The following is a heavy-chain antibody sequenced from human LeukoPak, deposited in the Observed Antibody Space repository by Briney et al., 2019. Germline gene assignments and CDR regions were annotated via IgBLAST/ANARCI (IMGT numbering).Heavy chain of an antibody. CDR1: GGSFTEYH. J-gene: IGHJ3*02. CDR3: ARERRVEVSARQTVAFDM. D-gene: IGHD5/OR15-5a*01. CDR2: INYNGRT. V-gene: IGHV4-34*01. Sequence: SETLSLTCAVYGGSFTEYHWSWIRQPPGKSLEWIGEINYNGRTHYNPSLTSRVTISIDMSERQFSLRLTSVTAADTAVYYCARERRVEVSARQTVAFDMWAQGTMVIVSS.